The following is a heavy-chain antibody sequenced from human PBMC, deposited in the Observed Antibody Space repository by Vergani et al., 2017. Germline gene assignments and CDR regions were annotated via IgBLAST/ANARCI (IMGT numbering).Heavy chain of an antibody. CDR3: AGHSXVEWLVKLWWIDP. D-gene: IGHD6-19*01. CDR1: GASIRSSNYY. CDR2: FYYSGGT. V-gene: IGHV4-39*01. J-gene: IGHJ5*02. Sequence: QLQLQESGPGLVKPSATLPLTCSVSGASIRSSNYYWGWIRQPPGKGLEWLASFYYSGGTYYNPSLKSRVTISVDASKNQFSLKLSTVTAADTAVYFCAGHSXVEWLVKLWWIDPWCQGSLVTVSS.